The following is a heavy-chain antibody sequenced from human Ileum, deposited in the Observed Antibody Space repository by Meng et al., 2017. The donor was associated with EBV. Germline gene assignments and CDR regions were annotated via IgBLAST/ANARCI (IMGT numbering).Heavy chain of an antibody. CDR3: ARGTGADY. CDR2: IIPALGTP. Sequence: QVERWQSGAEVKKPGSSVKVSCKASGGTFSNYAIRWVRQAPGQGLEWMGGIIPALGTPKYARKFQDRLTITADKSTSTGYMELHSLTSNDTAVYFCARGTGADYWGQGTLVTVSS. J-gene: IGHJ4*02. CDR1: GGTFSNYA. V-gene: IGHV1-69*06. D-gene: IGHD3-10*01.